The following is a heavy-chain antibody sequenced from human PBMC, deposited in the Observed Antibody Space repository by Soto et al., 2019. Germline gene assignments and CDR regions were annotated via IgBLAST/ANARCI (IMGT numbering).Heavy chain of an antibody. Sequence: QVQLVQSGAEVKKPGSSVKVSCKASGGTFSSYAISWVRQAPGQGLEWMGGIIPIFGTANYAQKFQGRVTITADKSPSTAYMELSSLRSEDTAVYYCRITMIVVVIKGVDYWGQGTLVTVSS. CDR2: IIPIFGTA. CDR1: GGTFSSYA. J-gene: IGHJ4*02. V-gene: IGHV1-69*06. D-gene: IGHD3-22*01. CDR3: RITMIVVVIKGVDY.